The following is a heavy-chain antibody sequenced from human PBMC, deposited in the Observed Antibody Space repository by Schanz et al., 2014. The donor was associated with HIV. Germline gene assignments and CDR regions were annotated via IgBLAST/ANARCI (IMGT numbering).Heavy chain of an antibody. V-gene: IGHV3-15*01. CDR1: GFA. CDR2: IKSKTDGETT. Sequence: EVQLLESGGGVVQPGGSLRLSCVGSGFAMSWVRQAPGKGLEWIGRIKSKTDGETTDYAARVKGRFTVSRDDSKNTLYLQMSSLKTEDTAVYFCAWHYFDFWGQGTLVTVSS. J-gene: IGHJ4*02. CDR3: AWHYFDF.